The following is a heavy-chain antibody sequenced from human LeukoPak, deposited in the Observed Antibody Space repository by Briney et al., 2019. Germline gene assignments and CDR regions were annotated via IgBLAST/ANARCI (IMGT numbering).Heavy chain of an antibody. CDR2: IYHSGST. D-gene: IGHD2-15*01. J-gene: IGHJ5*02. Sequence: SETLSLTCTVSGGSISSSSYYWGWIRQPPGKGLEWIGSIYHSGSTYYNPSLKSRVTISVDTSKNQFSLKLSSVTAADTAVYYCARSGGSAKGWFDPWGQGTLVTVSS. CDR3: ARSGGSAKGWFDP. CDR1: GGSISSSSYY. V-gene: IGHV4-39*07.